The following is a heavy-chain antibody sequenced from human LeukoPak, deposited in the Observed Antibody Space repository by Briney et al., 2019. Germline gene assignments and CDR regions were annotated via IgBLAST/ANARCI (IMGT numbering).Heavy chain of an antibody. J-gene: IGHJ4*02. CDR2: IYPGDSDT. Sequence: GESLKISXKGSGYSFTSYWIGWVRQMPGKGLEGMGIIYPGDSDTRYSPSFQGQVTISADNSISTACLQWSSLNASDTDMYYCARVGNPKVFDYWGQGTLVTVSS. CDR1: GYSFTSYW. CDR3: ARVGNPKVFDY. D-gene: IGHD1-14*01. V-gene: IGHV5-51*01.